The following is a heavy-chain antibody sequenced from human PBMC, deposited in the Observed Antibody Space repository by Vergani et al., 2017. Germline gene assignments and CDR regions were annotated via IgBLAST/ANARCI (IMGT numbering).Heavy chain of an antibody. CDR3: ARDPLYSNTWPFLLLEMDV. D-gene: IGHD6-13*01. CDR1: GFTFSSYA. Sequence: EVDLVESGGGLAQPGGSLRLSCAASGFTFSSYAMSWVRQVPGKGLEWVSGISGSGGNTYYANSVKGRFTISRDNSKNTLYLQMNSLRADDTAVYYCARDPLYSNTWPFLLLEMDVWGQGTTVTVSS. V-gene: IGHV3-23*04. J-gene: IGHJ6*02. CDR2: ISGSGGNT.